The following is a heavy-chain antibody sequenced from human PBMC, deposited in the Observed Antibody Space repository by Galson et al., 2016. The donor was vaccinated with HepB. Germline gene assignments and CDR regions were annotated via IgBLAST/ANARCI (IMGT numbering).Heavy chain of an antibody. CDR1: GLTFGDYS. CDR3: TRELPATRGWFDP. V-gene: IGHV3-49*03. J-gene: IGHJ5*02. CDR2: IRSNAFGGTT. Sequence: SLRLSCAASGLTFGDYSMNWFRQAPGKGLEWVGCIRSNAFGGTTKYAASVKDRFTISRDDSKSIAYLQMNSLKTEDTAMYFCTRELPATRGWFDPWGQGTLVTVSS. D-gene: IGHD2-2*01.